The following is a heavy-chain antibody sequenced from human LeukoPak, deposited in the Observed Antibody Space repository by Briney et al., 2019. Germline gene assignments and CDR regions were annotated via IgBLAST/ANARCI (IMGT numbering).Heavy chain of an antibody. Sequence: GGSLRLSCAASGFTFSSYEMNWVRQAPGKGLEWVSYISSSGSPIYYADSVKGRFTISRDNAKNSLYLQMNSLRAEDTAVYYCARGSVQLEGQDYYYYGRDVWGQGTTVTVSS. CDR2: ISSSGSPI. D-gene: IGHD1-1*01. CDR3: ARGSVQLEGQDYYYYGRDV. CDR1: GFTFSSYE. J-gene: IGHJ6*02. V-gene: IGHV3-48*03.